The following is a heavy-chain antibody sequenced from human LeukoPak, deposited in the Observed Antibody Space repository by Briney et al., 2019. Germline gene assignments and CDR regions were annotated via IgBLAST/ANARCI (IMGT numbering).Heavy chain of an antibody. D-gene: IGHD3-10*01. CDR1: GGSISSYY. Sequence: PSETLSLTCTVSGGSISSYYWSWIRQPPGKGLEWIGYIYYSGSTNYNPSLKSRVTISVDTSKNQFSLKLSSVTAADTAVYYCASLLGVRGARDDYWGQGTLVTVSS. J-gene: IGHJ4*02. CDR2: IYYSGST. V-gene: IGHV4-59*08. CDR3: ASLLGVRGARDDY.